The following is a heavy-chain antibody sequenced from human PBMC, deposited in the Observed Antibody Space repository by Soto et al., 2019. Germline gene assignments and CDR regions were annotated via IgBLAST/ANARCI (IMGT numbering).Heavy chain of an antibody. J-gene: IGHJ6*02. D-gene: IGHD3-10*01. CDR3: ARCRNGSGGSSHLYYGLDV. CDR2: ISFDGSTE. Sequence: QVQLVESGGCGVQPGRSLRLSCAASGFTFISYAMHWVRQAPGKGLERVAVISFDGSTEYYADSVKGRFTISRDTSKSTVYLQMNSLRSEDTAVSYCARCRNGSGGSSHLYYGLDVWGQGTTVTVSS. V-gene: IGHV3-30-3*01. CDR1: GFTFISYA.